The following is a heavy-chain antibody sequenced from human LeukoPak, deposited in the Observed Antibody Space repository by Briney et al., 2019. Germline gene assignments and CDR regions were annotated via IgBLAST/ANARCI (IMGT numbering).Heavy chain of an antibody. CDR2: IIPIFGTA. Sequence: SVKVSCKASGGTFSSYAISWVRQAPGQGLEWMGGIIPIFGTANYAQKFQGRVTITADESTSTAYMELSSLRSEDTAVYYCARTGYGSGSYYNENWFDPWGQGTLVTVSS. CDR3: ARTGYGSGSYYNENWFDP. D-gene: IGHD3-10*01. J-gene: IGHJ5*02. V-gene: IGHV1-69*01. CDR1: GGTFSSYA.